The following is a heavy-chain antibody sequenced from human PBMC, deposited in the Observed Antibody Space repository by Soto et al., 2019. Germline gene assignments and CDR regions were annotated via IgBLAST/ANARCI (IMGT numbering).Heavy chain of an antibody. Sequence: VASVKVSCKASGYTFTSYAMHWVRQAPGQRLEWMGWINAGNGNTKYSQKFQGRVTITRDTSASTAYMELSSLRSEDTAVYYCARDLARDYGDYVFDYWGQGTLVTVSS. CDR1: GYTFTSYA. CDR3: ARDLARDYGDYVFDY. J-gene: IGHJ4*02. V-gene: IGHV1-3*01. D-gene: IGHD4-17*01. CDR2: INAGNGNT.